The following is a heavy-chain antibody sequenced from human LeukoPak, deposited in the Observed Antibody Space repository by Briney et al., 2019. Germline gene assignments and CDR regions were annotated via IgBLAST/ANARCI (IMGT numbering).Heavy chain of an antibody. V-gene: IGHV4-34*01. Sequence: SETLSLTCTVSGGSISSYYWSWIRQPPGKGLEWIGEINHSGSTNYNPSLKSRVTISVDTSKNQFSLKLSSVTAADTAVYYCARGRKTIFGVVSLFGNWFDPWGQGTLVTVSS. CDR3: ARGRKTIFGVVSLFGNWFDP. D-gene: IGHD3-3*01. CDR2: INHSGST. CDR1: GGSISSYY. J-gene: IGHJ5*02.